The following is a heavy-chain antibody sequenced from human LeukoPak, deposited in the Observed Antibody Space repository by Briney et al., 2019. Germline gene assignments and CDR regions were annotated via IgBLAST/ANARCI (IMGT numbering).Heavy chain of an antibody. CDR2: IYSGGST. J-gene: IGHJ6*03. D-gene: IGHD3-10*01. Sequence: GGSLRLSCAASGFTVSSNYMSWVRQAPGKGLEWVSVIYSGGSTYYADSVKGRFTISRDNSKNTLYLQMNSLRAEDTDVYYCARERPQGPSGYYYYMDVWGKGTTATISS. V-gene: IGHV3-53*01. CDR3: ARERPQGPSGYYYYMDV. CDR1: GFTVSSNY.